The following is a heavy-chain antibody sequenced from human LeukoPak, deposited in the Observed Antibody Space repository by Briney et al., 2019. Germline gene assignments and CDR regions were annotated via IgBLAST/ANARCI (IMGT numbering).Heavy chain of an antibody. CDR1: GFTFSSYW. V-gene: IGHV3-7*01. D-gene: IGHD6-13*01. CDR2: IKQDGSEK. J-gene: IGHJ4*02. Sequence: GGSLRLSCAASGFTFSSYWMSWVRQAPGKGLEWVANIKQDGSEKYYVDSVKGRFTISRDNAKNSLYLQMNSLRAEDTAVYYCAKGSSSWTGDYFDYWGQGTLVTVSS. CDR3: AKGSSSWTGDYFDY.